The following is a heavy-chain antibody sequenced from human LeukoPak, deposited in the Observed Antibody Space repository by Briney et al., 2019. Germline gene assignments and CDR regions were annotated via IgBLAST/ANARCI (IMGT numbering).Heavy chain of an antibody. CDR2: ISNTGGST. J-gene: IGHJ1*01. CDR1: GFSFNTYA. CDR3: AQQVGYCSSGSCYFTY. D-gene: IGHD2-15*01. Sequence: GGSLRLSCAASGFSFNTYAMSWVRQAPGKGLEWVSAISNTGGSTYYADSVKGRFTISRDKSKNTPSLQMNSLRAEDTAVYYCAQQVGYCSSGSCYFTYWGQGTLVTVSS. V-gene: IGHV3-23*01.